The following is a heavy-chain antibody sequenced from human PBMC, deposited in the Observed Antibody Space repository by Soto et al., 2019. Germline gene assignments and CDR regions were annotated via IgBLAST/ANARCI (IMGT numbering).Heavy chain of an antibody. CDR1: GGTFSSYA. D-gene: IGHD1-26*01. CDR2: IIPIFGTA. CDR3: ARDKSGSYPFNWFDP. Sequence: GASVKVSCKASGGTFSSYAISWVRQAPGQGLEWMGGIIPIFGTANYAQKFQGRVTITADESTSTAYMELSSPRSEDTAVYYCARDKSGSYPFNWFDPWGQGTLVTVSS. J-gene: IGHJ5*02. V-gene: IGHV1-69*13.